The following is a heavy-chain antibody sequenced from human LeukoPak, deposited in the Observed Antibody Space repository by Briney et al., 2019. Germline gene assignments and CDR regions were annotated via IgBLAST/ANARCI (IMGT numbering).Heavy chain of an antibody. J-gene: IGHJ3*02. CDR3: ARGKEYQLLSDAFDI. D-gene: IGHD2-2*01. CDR1: GYTFTGYY. Sequence: ASVKVSCKASGYTFTGYYMHWVRQAPGQGLEWMGWINPNSGGTNYAQKFQGRVTMTRDTSISTACMELSRLRSDDTAVYYCARGKEYQLLSDAFDIWGQGTMVTVSS. V-gene: IGHV1-2*02. CDR2: INPNSGGT.